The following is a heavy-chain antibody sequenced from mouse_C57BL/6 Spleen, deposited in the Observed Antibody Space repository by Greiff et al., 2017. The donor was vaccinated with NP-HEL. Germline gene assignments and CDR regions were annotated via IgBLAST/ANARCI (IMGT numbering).Heavy chain of an antibody. CDR2: IRNKANGYTT. Sequence: EVKVVESGGGLVQPGGSLSLSCAASGFTFTDYYMSWVRQPPGKALEWLGFIRNKANGYTTEYSASVKGRFTISRDNSQSILYLQMNALRAEDSATYYCARYKGVFDYWGQGTTLTVSS. J-gene: IGHJ2*01. CDR1: GFTFTDYY. CDR3: ARYKGVFDY. V-gene: IGHV7-3*01.